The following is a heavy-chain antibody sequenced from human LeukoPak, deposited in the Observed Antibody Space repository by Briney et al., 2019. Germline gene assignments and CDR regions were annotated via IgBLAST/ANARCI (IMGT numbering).Heavy chain of an antibody. CDR3: ARHYDILTGYYISY. Sequence: SETLPLTCTVSGGSISSSSYYWGWIRQPPGKGLEWIGSIYYSGSTYYNPSLKSRVTISVDTSKNQFSLKLSSVTAADTAVYYCARHYDILTGYYISYWGQGTLVTVSS. D-gene: IGHD3-9*01. J-gene: IGHJ4*02. CDR2: IYYSGST. CDR1: GGSISSSSYY. V-gene: IGHV4-39*01.